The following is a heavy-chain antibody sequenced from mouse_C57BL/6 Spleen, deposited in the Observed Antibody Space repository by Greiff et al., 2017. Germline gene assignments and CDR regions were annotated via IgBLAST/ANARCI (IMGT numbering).Heavy chain of an antibody. V-gene: IGHV1-53*01. CDR1: GYTFTSYW. Sequence: QVQLQQPGTELVKPGASVKLSCKASGYTFTSYWMHWVKQRPGQGLEWIGNINPSNGGTNNNEKFKSKATLTVDKSSSTAYMQINSRTSEDAAVYYYARSGGVGYFDYWGQGTTLTVSS. J-gene: IGHJ2*01. D-gene: IGHD3-1*01. CDR2: INPSNGGT. CDR3: ARSGGVGYFDY.